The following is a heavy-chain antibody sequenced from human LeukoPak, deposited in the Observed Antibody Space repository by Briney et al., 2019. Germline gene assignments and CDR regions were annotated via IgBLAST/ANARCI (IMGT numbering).Heavy chain of an antibody. CDR2: INPNSDVT. Sequence: GASVKVSCKASGYTFIDYYRHWVRQAPGQGLEWMGSINPNSDVTNYAQNFQGRVTMTRDTFIRTAYMELSRLTSDDTAVFYCARGRSFGELGVYWGQGTLLTVSS. CDR1: GYTFIDYY. D-gene: IGHD3-10*01. J-gene: IGHJ4*02. CDR3: ARGRSFGELGVY. V-gene: IGHV1-2*02.